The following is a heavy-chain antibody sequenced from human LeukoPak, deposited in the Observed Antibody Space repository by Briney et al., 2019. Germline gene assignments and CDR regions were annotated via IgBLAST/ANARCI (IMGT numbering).Heavy chain of an antibody. CDR1: GGTFSNYA. J-gene: IGHJ6*02. Sequence: GASVKVSCKASGGTFSNYAISWVRQAPGQGLECMGGIIPIFGTTNYAQKFQGRVTITADESTSTAYMELSSLRSEDTAVYYCARTVVYSSSSPYYYGMDVWGQGTTVTVSS. CDR3: ARTVVYSSSSPYYYGMDV. CDR2: IIPIFGTT. D-gene: IGHD6-6*01. V-gene: IGHV1-69*13.